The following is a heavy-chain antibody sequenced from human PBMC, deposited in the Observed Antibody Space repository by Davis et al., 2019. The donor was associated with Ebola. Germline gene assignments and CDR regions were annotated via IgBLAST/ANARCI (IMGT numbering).Heavy chain of an antibody. Sequence: PGGSLRLSCAASGFTFSSYAMSWVRQAPGKGLEWVSAISGSGGSTYYADSVKGRFTISRDNSKNTLYLQMNSLRAEDTAVYYCAKAYVTPVVVVAGGAFDIWGQGTMVTVSS. CDR2: ISGSGGST. CDR1: GFTFSSYA. J-gene: IGHJ3*02. V-gene: IGHV3-23*01. CDR3: AKAYVTPVVVVAGGAFDI. D-gene: IGHD2-15*01.